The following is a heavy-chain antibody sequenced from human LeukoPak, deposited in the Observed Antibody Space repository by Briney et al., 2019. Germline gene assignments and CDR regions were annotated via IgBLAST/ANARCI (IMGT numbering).Heavy chain of an antibody. V-gene: IGHV3-30*02. D-gene: IGHD1-20*01. J-gene: IGHJ5*02. CDR2: IRYDGSNE. Sequence: GGSLRLSCAASGFTFTTYGMHWVRQAPGKGLEWVAFIRYDGSNEYYADSVKGRFTISRDNSKNTLNLQMNSLRDEGTAVYYCARDSYNWNRFDHWGQGTLVTVSS. CDR3: ARDSYNWNRFDH. CDR1: GFTFTTYG.